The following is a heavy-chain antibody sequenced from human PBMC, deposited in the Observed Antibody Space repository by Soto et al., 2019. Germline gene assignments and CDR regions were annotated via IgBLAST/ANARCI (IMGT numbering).Heavy chain of an antibody. Sequence: QVQLVQSGAEVRKPGSSVKVSCKASGGTFSTHAISWVRQAPGQGLEWMGGIIPIFGTANHAQKFQGRVTIIADESTSTAYMERSSLRSEDTAIYYCARGWGYDSSDYYYAYWGQGTLVIVSS. CDR1: GGTFSTHA. CDR2: IIPIFGTA. V-gene: IGHV1-69*01. D-gene: IGHD3-22*01. J-gene: IGHJ4*02. CDR3: ARGWGYDSSDYYYAY.